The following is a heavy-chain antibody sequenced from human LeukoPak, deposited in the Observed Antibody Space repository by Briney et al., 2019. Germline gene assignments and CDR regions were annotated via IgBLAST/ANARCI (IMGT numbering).Heavy chain of an antibody. CDR2: IYYSGST. V-gene: IGHV4-59*01. J-gene: IGHJ4*02. Sequence: PSETLSLTCTVSGGSISSYYWSWIRQPPGKGLGWVGYIYYSGSTNYNPSPKRRATISVDTTKNQFSLKLSSVTAADPAVYYCARAQETTRAGYCTNGVCYTFEYYFDYWGQGTLVTVSS. D-gene: IGHD2-8*01. CDR3: ARAQETTRAGYCTNGVCYTFEYYFDY. CDR1: GGSISSYY.